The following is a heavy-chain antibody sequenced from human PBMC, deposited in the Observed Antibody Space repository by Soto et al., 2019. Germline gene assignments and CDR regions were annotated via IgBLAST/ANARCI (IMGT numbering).Heavy chain of an antibody. D-gene: IGHD6-13*01. Sequence: EVQLVESGGGLVQPGGSLRLSCAASGFTFSSYWMHWVRQAPGKGLVWVSRINSDGSSTSYADSVKGRFTISRDNAKNTLYLQMHSLRAEDTGVYYCARARAVAAAGISWFDPWGQGTLVTVSS. V-gene: IGHV3-74*01. J-gene: IGHJ5*02. CDR2: INSDGSST. CDR3: ARARAVAAAGISWFDP. CDR1: GFTFSSYW.